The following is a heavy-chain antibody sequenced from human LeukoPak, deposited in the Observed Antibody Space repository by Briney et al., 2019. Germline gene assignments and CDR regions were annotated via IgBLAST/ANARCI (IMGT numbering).Heavy chain of an antibody. Sequence: TGGSLRLSCAASGFTFSSYWMSWVRQAPGKGLEWAANIKQDGSEKYYVDSVKGRFTISRDNAKNSLYLQMNSLRAEDTAVYYCARDRRQPGIAVAGTGFNDYWGQGTLVTVSS. J-gene: IGHJ4*02. CDR2: IKQDGSEK. CDR3: ARDRRQPGIAVAGTGFNDY. V-gene: IGHV3-7*01. CDR1: GFTFSSYW. D-gene: IGHD6-19*01.